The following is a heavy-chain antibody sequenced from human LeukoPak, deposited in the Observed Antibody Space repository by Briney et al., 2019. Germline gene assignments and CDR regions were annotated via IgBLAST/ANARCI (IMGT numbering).Heavy chain of an antibody. CDR3: ARLLDNDSSGDPDTFDL. V-gene: IGHV4-59*11. Sequence: SETLSLTCSVSGGSMSSHYWSWIRHPPGKGLEWIGCIYYSGSTKYNPSLQSRVTISLDTSRNDFSLKLTSVIAAATAVYYCARLLDNDSSGDPDTFDLWGPGTVVTVSS. CDR1: GGSMSSHY. CDR2: IYYSGST. D-gene: IGHD3-22*01. J-gene: IGHJ3*01.